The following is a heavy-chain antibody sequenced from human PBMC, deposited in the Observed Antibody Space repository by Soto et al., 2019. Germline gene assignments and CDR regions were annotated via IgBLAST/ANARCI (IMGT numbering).Heavy chain of an antibody. CDR2: INPNSGNI. CDR1: GNTFTSYD. D-gene: IGHD3-10*01. V-gene: IGHV1-8*01. J-gene: IGHJ4*02. CDR3: ARGRASGSYYLLDY. Sequence: ASVKVSCKASGNTFTSYDINWVRQATGHGLEWMGWINPNSGNIGYAQKFQGRVTMTRDTAIRTAYMEVSRLRSDDTAVYYCARGRASGSYYLLDYWVQGTLVTVSS.